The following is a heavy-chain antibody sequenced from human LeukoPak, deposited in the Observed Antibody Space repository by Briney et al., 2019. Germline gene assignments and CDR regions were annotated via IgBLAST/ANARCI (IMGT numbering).Heavy chain of an antibody. D-gene: IGHD3-22*01. CDR1: GYTFTGYY. V-gene: IGHV1-2*02. CDR3: AVISHYYDSSGYAFDY. Sequence: ASVKVSCKASGYTFTGYYMHWVRQAPGQGLEWMGWINPNSGGTNYAQKFQGRVTMTRDTSISTAYMELSRLRSDDTAVYYCAVISHYYDSSGYAFDYWGQGTLVTVSS. J-gene: IGHJ4*02. CDR2: INPNSGGT.